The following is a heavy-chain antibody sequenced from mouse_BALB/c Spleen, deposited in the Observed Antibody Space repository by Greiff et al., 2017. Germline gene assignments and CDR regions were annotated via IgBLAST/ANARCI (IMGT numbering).Heavy chain of an antibody. CDR2: ISDGGSYT. D-gene: IGHD2-4*01. Sequence: EVQVVESGGGLVKPGGSLKLSCAASGFTFSDYYMYWVRQTPEKRLEWVATISDGGSYTYYPDSVKGRFTISRDNAKNNLYLQMSSLKSEDTAMYYCASAYDYDAWFAYWGQGTLVTVSA. J-gene: IGHJ3*01. CDR1: GFTFSDYY. CDR3: ASAYDYDAWFAY. V-gene: IGHV5-4*02.